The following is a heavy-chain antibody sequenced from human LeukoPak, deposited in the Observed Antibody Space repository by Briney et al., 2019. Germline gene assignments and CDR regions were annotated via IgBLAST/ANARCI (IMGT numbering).Heavy chain of an antibody. CDR1: GGSISSSNW. CDR3: AGVGGLGMTTVTQTDFDY. V-gene: IGHV4-4*02. J-gene: IGHJ4*02. Sequence: SGTLSLTCAVSGGSISSSNWWSWVRQPPGKGLEWIGEIYHSGSTNYNPSLKSRVTISVDKSKNQFSLKLSSVTAADTAVYYCAGVGGLGMTTVTQTDFDYWGQGTLVTVSS. CDR2: IYHSGST. D-gene: IGHD4-17*01.